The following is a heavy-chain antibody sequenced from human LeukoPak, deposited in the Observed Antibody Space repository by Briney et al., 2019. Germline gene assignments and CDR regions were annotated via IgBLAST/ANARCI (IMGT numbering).Heavy chain of an antibody. J-gene: IGHJ6*03. CDR3: ARESRGYDILTGKYHRGYYSYYMDV. CDR2: IKQDVNEK. CDR1: GFTFNSYW. D-gene: IGHD3-9*01. Sequence: GGSLRLSCAASGFTFNSYWMSRVRQAPGKGLEWVASIKQDVNEKYYVDSVKGRFTISRDNAKNSLYLQINSLRAEDTAVYYCARESRGYDILTGKYHRGYYSYYMDVWGKGTTVTVSS. V-gene: IGHV3-7*01.